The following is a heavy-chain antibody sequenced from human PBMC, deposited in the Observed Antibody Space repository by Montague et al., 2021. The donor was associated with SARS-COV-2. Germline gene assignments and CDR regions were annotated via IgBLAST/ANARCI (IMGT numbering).Heavy chain of an antibody. J-gene: IGHJ5*02. Sequence: SETLSLTCTVSGGSVSSYYWSWIRQSPGKGLQWLGYIYYSGSTDYNHSLKSRVTMSVDTSKNQLSLTLNSVTTAATAVYFCARAGGFYDYWSGYSSSAGFFDPWGQGILVTVSS. V-gene: IGHV4-59*02. CDR3: ARAGGFYDYWSGYSSSAGFFDP. CDR2: IYYSGST. D-gene: IGHD3-3*01. CDR1: GGSVSSYY.